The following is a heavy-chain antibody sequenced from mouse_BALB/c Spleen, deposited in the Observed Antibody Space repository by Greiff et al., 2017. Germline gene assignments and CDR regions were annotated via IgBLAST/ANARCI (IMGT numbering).Heavy chain of an antibody. D-gene: IGHD2-1*01. CDR1: GYTFTSYW. Sequence: LKQPGSELVRPGASVKLSCKASGYTFTSYWMHWVKQRHGQGLEWIGNIYPGSGSTNYDEKFKSKGTLTVDTSSSTAYMHLSSLTSEDSAVYYCTRGNYGGYFDVWGAGTTVTVSS. V-gene: IGHV1S22*01. CDR2: IYPGSGST. CDR3: TRGNYGGYFDV. J-gene: IGHJ1*01.